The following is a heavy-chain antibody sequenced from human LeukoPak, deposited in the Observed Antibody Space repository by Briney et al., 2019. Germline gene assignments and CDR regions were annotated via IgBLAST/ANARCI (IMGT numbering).Heavy chain of an antibody. CDR1: GGTFSSYA. V-gene: IGHV1-69*13. CDR3: ARGGVIVPYALGP. CDR2: SSTIFGTA. Sequence: ASVTVTCKASGGTFSSYAISWVRQAPGQGLEWMGGSSTIFGTANYAKKFQGRVTITADESTSTAYMELISLRSADTAVYYCARGGVIVPYALGPWGEGTLVTVSS. J-gene: IGHJ5*02. D-gene: IGHD3-10*01.